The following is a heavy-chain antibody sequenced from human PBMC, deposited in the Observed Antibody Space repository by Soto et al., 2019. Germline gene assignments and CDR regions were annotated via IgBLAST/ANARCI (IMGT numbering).Heavy chain of an antibody. J-gene: IGHJ6*02. D-gene: IGHD2-8*01. CDR1: GYSFTDYH. CDR2: INPKSGGT. CDR3: ARGDSTDCSNGVCSFFYNHDMDV. Sequence: GASVKVSCKASGYSFTDYHIHWVRQAPGQGLEWLGRINPKSGGTSTAQKFQGWVTMTTDTSISTASMELTRLTSDDAAIYYCARGDSTDCSNGVCSFFYNHDMDVWGQGTTVTVSS. V-gene: IGHV1-2*04.